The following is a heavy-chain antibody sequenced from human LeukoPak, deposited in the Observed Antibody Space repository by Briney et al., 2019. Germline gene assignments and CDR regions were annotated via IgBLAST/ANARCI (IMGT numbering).Heavy chain of an antibody. CDR1: GFTFSSYW. J-gene: IGHJ3*02. Sequence: GRSLRLSCAASGFTFSSYWMSWVRQAPGKGLEWVSSISSSSSYIYYADSVKGRFTISRDNAKNSLYLQMNSLRAEDTAVYYRARGPRYYGSGSYYPDDAFDIWGQGTMVTVSS. D-gene: IGHD3-10*01. V-gene: IGHV3-21*01. CDR3: ARGPRYYGSGSYYPDDAFDI. CDR2: ISSSSSYI.